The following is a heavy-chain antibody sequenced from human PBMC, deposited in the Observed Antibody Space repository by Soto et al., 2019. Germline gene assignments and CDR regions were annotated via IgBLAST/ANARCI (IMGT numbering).Heavy chain of an antibody. V-gene: IGHV3-23*01. CDR3: AKGERYCSGGSCYYYFDY. Sequence: PVGSLRLSCAASGFTFSSYAMSWVRQAPGKGLEWVSAISGSGGSTYYADSVEGRFTISRDNSKNTLYLQMNSLRAEDTAVYYCAKGERYCSGGSCYYYFDYWGQGTLVTVSS. J-gene: IGHJ4*02. CDR2: ISGSGGST. D-gene: IGHD2-15*01. CDR1: GFTFSSYA.